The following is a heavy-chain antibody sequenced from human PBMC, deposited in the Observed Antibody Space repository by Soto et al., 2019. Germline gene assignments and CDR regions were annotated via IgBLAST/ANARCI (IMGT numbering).Heavy chain of an antibody. Sequence: EVQLLESGGGLVKPGGSLRLSCAASGFTFSSYSMNWVRQAPGKGLEWVSSISSSSSYIYYADSVKGRFTISRDNAKSSLYLQRNSPRAEDTAVYYCARERGEYSSTDDACDIWGQGTMVTVSS. D-gene: IGHD6-6*01. J-gene: IGHJ3*02. CDR3: ARERGEYSSTDDACDI. V-gene: IGHV3-21*01. CDR2: ISSSSSYI. CDR1: GFTFSSYS.